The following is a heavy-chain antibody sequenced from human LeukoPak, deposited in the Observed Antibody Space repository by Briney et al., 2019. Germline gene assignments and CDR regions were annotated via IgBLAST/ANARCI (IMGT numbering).Heavy chain of an antibody. CDR1: GGSISSSSYY. Sequence: PSETLSLTCTVSGGSISSSSYYWGWIRQPPGKGLEWIGGIYYSGSTYYNPSLKSRVTISVDTSKNQFSLKLSSVTAADTAVYYCARVQATPSQDYYYYYMDVWGKGTTVTISS. CDR2: IYYSGST. J-gene: IGHJ6*03. V-gene: IGHV4-39*07. CDR3: ARVQATPSQDYYYYYMDV.